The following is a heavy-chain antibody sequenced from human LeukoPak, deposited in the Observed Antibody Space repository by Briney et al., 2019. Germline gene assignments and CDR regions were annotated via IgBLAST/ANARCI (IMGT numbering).Heavy chain of an antibody. J-gene: IGHJ6*03. CDR3: ASVRHDPLEYYYYIDV. D-gene: IGHD2/OR15-2a*01. V-gene: IGHV4-34*01. CDR1: ADSLSRYY. CDR2: ISPSGSP. Sequence: SETLSLTCAVSADSLSRYYWTCTRQPPGKGLEWLGEISPSGSPKYNPSLKSRATISVDTSKNQFSLRLASVTAADTALYYCASVRHDPLEYYYYIDVWGKGTTVTVSS.